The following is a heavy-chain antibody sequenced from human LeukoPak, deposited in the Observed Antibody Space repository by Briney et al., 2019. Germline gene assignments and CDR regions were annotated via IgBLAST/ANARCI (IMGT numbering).Heavy chain of an antibody. V-gene: IGHV1-18*04. CDR2: ISAYNGNT. CDR3: ARWVRTYSSGWYSYYFDY. J-gene: IGHJ4*02. CDR1: GYTFIGYF. Sequence: ASVKVSCKASGYTFIGYFIHWMRQAPGQGLEWMGWISAYNGNTNYAQKRQGRVTMTTDTSTSTAYMELRSLRSDDTAVYYCARWVRTYSSGWYSYYFDYWGQGTLVTVSS. D-gene: IGHD6-19*01.